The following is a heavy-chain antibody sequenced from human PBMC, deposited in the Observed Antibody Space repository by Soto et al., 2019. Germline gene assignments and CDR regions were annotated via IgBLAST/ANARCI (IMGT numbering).Heavy chain of an antibody. D-gene: IGHD2-2*01. Sequence: HPWGSLRLSCAASGFTFSNYAMSWVRQAPGKGLEWVSAISGSVDSTYYADSVKGRVTISRDNSKNTLYLQMNSLRAEDTAVYYCAKRGLGYCSTTSCRGRWFDPWGQGTLVTVSS. CDR3: AKRGLGYCSTTSCRGRWFDP. CDR1: GFTFSNYA. CDR2: ISGSVDST. J-gene: IGHJ5*02. V-gene: IGHV3-23*01.